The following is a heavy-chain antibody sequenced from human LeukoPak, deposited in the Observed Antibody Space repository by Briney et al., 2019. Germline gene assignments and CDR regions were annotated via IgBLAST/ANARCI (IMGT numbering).Heavy chain of an antibody. D-gene: IGHD5-24*01. J-gene: IGHJ6*03. V-gene: IGHV1-69*05. Sequence: YARARVRQEPPQVQIWVVGVLPIFGTANYAQKFQGRVTITTDESTSTAYMELSSLRSEDTAVYYCARLPRGIEGYYYYMDVWGKGTTVTVSS. CDR2: VLPIFGTA. CDR1: YA. CDR3: ARLPRGIEGYYYYMDV.